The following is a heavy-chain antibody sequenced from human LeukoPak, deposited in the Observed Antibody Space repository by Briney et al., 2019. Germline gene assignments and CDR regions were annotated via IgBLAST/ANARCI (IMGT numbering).Heavy chain of an antibody. D-gene: IGHD3-22*01. CDR2: INHSGST. CDR1: GGSFSGYY. V-gene: IGHV4-34*01. J-gene: IGHJ4*02. CDR3: ARGPGYYYDSSGPPHGTPSINDY. Sequence: PSETLSLTCAVYGGSFSGYYWSWIRQPPGKGLEWIGEINHSGSTNYNPSLRSRVTISVDTSKNQFSLKLSSVTAADTAVYYCARGPGYYYDSSGPPHGTPSINDYWGQGTLVTVSS.